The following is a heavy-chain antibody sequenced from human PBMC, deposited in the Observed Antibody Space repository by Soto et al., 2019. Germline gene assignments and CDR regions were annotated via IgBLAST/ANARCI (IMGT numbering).Heavy chain of an antibody. J-gene: IGHJ4*02. CDR2: ISGSGDST. D-gene: IGHD6-19*01. CDR3: AKGGYTNGWYAFDC. V-gene: IGHV3-23*01. Sequence: PGGSLRLSCAASGFSFSSYAMNWVRQAPGKGLEWVSVISGSGDSTYYADSVKGRFTISRDNSKNTLYLQMNSLGAEDTAVYYCAKGGYTNGWYAFDCWGQGTLVTVSS. CDR1: GFSFSSYA.